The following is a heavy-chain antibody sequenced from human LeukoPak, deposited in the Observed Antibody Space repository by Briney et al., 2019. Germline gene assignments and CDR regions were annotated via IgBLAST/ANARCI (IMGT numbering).Heavy chain of an antibody. CDR3: ARADLPATAGDRWFDY. V-gene: IGHV3-74*01. J-gene: IGHJ4*02. Sequence: HPGGSLRLSCAASGFTFSSYWMHWVRQAPGKGLVWVSRIKSDGSSTSYADSVKGRFTISRDNAKNTLYLQMNSLRAEDTAVYSCARADLPATAGDRWFDYWGQGTLCTVSS. CDR2: IKSDGSST. CDR1: GFTFSSYW. D-gene: IGHD2-2*01.